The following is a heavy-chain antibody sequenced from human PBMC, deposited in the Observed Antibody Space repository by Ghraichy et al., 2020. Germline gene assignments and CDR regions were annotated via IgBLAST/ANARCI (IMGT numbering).Heavy chain of an antibody. CDR2: LSATGLST. J-gene: IGHJ5*02. CDR3: AKAGSEDDFSNSRTYFFDP. CDR1: GFTFRNYA. Sequence: GALRLSCAASGFTFRNYAMSWLRQAPGKGLEWVSALSATGLSTYYADSVKGRFTISRDNLKNTVSLQMNSLRAEDTALYYCAKAGSEDDFSNSRTYFFDPWGQGTLVTVSS. D-gene: IGHD4-11*01. V-gene: IGHV3-23*01.